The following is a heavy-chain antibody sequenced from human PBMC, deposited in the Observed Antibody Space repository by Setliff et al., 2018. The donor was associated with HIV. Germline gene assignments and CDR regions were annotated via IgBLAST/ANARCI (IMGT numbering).Heavy chain of an antibody. J-gene: IGHJ6*03. CDR3: ARHPNLGYYYYMDV. CDR2: VWIDETTR. D-gene: IGHD7-27*01. CDR1: GFTFENYA. V-gene: IGHV3-33*01. Sequence: GGSLRLSCAASGFTFENYAMHWVRQAPGKGLEWLAVVWIDETTRYSTDSVKGRFTSSRDNSKNTVYLQMSRLRAEDTAVYYCARHPNLGYYYYMDVWGKGTTVTVSS.